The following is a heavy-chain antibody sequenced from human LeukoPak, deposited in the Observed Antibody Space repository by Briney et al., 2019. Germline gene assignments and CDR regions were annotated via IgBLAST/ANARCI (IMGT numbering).Heavy chain of an antibody. CDR3: ARHRGLTTTENSLRGMYSYYSYDLDV. CDR1: GFTFTTYA. D-gene: IGHD1-1*01. J-gene: IGHJ6*02. CDR2: ISATGGST. V-gene: IGHV3-23*01. Sequence: GGSLRLSCAASGFTFTTYAMSWVRQAPGRGLEWVSGISATGGSTYYADSVKGRFTISRDNSKNTQFLQMNSLRPGDTAIYYCARHRGLTTTENSLRGMYSYYSYDLDVWGQGTTVTVS.